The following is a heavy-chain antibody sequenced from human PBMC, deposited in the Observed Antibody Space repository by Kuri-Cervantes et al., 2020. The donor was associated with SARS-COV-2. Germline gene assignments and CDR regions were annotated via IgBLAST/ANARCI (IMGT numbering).Heavy chain of an antibody. Sequence: SQTLSLTCAVYGGSFSGYYWSWIRQPPGKGLEWVGEINHSGSTNYNPSLKSRVTISVDTSKNQFSLKLSSVTAADTAVYYFARVVGCSSTSCYTLYSDYWGQGTLVTVSS. CDR1: GGSFSGYY. D-gene: IGHD2-2*02. CDR3: ARVVGCSSTSCYTLYSDY. V-gene: IGHV4-34*01. J-gene: IGHJ4*02. CDR2: INHSGST.